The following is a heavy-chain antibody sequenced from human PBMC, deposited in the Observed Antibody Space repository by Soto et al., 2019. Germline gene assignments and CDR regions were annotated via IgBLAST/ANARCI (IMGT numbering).Heavy chain of an antibody. J-gene: IGHJ4*02. CDR1: GFTFSSYA. V-gene: IGHV3-23*01. CDR2: ISGSGGST. D-gene: IGHD3-3*01. Sequence: PGGSLRLSCAASGFTFSSYAMSWVRQAPGKGLEWVSAISGSGGSTYYADSVKGRFTISRDNSKNTLYLQMNSLRAEDTAVYYCAKQSDYDFWSGDRTLDYWGQGTLVTVSS. CDR3: AKQSDYDFWSGDRTLDY.